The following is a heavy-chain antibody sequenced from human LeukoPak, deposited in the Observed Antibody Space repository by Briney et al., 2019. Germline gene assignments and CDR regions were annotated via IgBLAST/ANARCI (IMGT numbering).Heavy chain of an antibody. J-gene: IGHJ4*02. V-gene: IGHV3-30*18. D-gene: IGHD4-17*01. Sequence: GGSLRLSCAVSGFTFSTYGTHWVRQAPGKGLEWVALISNDGSKKYYADSVKGRFTISRDNSKNTLYPQMNSLRAEDTAVYYCAKGGRYGDYEDYFDSWGQGTRVTVSS. CDR2: ISNDGSKK. CDR3: AKGGRYGDYEDYFDS. CDR1: GFTFSTYG.